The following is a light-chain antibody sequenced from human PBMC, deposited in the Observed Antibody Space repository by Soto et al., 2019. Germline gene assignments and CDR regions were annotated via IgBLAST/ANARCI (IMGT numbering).Light chain of an antibody. CDR1: QSVSSSY. V-gene: IGKV3-20*01. CDR3: QQYGSSPPEIT. Sequence: EIVLTQSPGTLSLSPGERATLSCRASQSVSSSYLAWYQQKPGQAPRLLIYGASSRATGIPDRFSGSGSGTDFTLTISRLEPEDFAVYYCQQYGSSPPEITFGQGTRQEIK. CDR2: GAS. J-gene: IGKJ5*01.